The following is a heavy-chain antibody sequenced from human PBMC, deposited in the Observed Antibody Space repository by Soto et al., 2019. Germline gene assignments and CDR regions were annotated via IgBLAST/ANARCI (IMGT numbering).Heavy chain of an antibody. D-gene: IGHD3-22*01. Sequence: GGSLRLSCTASGVTVSRNYVSWVRQAPGKGLAWVSLSYSGGTTDYADSVKGRFTISRDNSKNTLFLQMNSLRAEDTAVYYCAREAPYDSSGYSPYFDYWGQGTLVTVSS. CDR2: SYSGGTT. V-gene: IGHV3-53*01. J-gene: IGHJ4*02. CDR1: GVTVSRNY. CDR3: AREAPYDSSGYSPYFDY.